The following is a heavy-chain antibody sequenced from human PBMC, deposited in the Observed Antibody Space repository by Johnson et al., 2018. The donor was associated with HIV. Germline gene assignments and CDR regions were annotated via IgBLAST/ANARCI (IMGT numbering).Heavy chain of an antibody. V-gene: IGHV3-66*01. Sequence: VQLVESGGGLEQPGGSLRLSCAASGFTFSDYYMSWIRQAPGKGLEWVSVMYTGGTTYYADSVKGRFTISRDNSKNTLYLQMNSLRAEDTAVYYCARDGESQQLPLGDAFDVWGQGTMVTVSS. D-gene: IGHD6-13*01. CDR1: GFTFSDYY. J-gene: IGHJ3*01. CDR3: ARDGESQQLPLGDAFDV. CDR2: MYTGGTT.